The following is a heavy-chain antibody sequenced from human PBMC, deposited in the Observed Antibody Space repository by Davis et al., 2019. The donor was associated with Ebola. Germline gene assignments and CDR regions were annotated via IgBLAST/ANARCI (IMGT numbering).Heavy chain of an antibody. CDR3: ARCIRSYCGWFDP. Sequence: MPSETLSLTCAVYGGSFSGYYWSWIRQPPGKGLEWIGEINHSGNTNYNPSLKSRVTISVDTSKNQFSLKMSSVTAADTAVYYCARCIRSYCGWFDPWGQGTLVTVSS. CDR2: INHSGNT. D-gene: IGHD1-26*01. CDR1: GGSFSGYY. J-gene: IGHJ5*02. V-gene: IGHV4-34*01.